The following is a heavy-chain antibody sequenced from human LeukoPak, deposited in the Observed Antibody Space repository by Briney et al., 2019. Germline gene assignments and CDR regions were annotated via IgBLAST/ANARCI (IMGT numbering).Heavy chain of an antibody. V-gene: IGHV4-34*01. CDR1: GGSFSGYY. CDR2: INHSGST. CDR3: AREGHDYGGSIDY. J-gene: IGHJ4*02. Sequence: SETLPLTCAVYGGSFSGYYWSWIRQPPGKGLEWIGEINHSGSTNYNPSLKSRVTISVDTSKNQFSLKLSSVTAADTAVYYCAREGHDYGGSIDYWGQGTLVTVSS. D-gene: IGHD4-23*01.